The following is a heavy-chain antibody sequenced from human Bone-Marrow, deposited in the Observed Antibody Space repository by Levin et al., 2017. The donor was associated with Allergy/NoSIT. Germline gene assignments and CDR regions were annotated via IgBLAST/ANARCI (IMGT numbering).Heavy chain of an antibody. Sequence: GESLKISCAASGFTFSNYAMSWVRQAPGKGLEWVAAISGSGATTYYADSVKGRFTVSRDNSMNTLYLQMSSLRAEDTAVYYCAKHPAVGSYYYMDVWGKGAAVTVSS. J-gene: IGHJ6*03. V-gene: IGHV3-23*01. CDR3: AKHPAVGSYYYMDV. D-gene: IGHD6-19*01. CDR2: ISGSGATT. CDR1: GFTFSNYA.